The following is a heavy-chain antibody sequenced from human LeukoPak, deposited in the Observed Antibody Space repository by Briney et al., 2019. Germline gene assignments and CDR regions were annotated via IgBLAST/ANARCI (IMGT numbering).Heavy chain of an antibody. CDR3: TRNPHPFCSGVHCPSDS. CDR2: IRSKTYSGAT. D-gene: IGHD2-15*01. CDR1: GFTFRDYG. J-gene: IGHJ4*02. Sequence: GGSLRLSCTTSGFTFRDYGMSWFRQAPGRGLEWVSLIRSKTYSGATEYAASVRGRFVISRDDSESIAYLKMNSLKTEDTGVYYCTRNPHPFCSGVHCPSDSWGQGTLVTVSP. V-gene: IGHV3-49*03.